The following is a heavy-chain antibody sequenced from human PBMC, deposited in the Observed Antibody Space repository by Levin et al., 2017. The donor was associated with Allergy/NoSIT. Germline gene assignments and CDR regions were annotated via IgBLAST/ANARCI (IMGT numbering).Heavy chain of an antibody. D-gene: IGHD6-19*01. CDR2: VYYSGTT. V-gene: IGHV4-61*01. CDR1: GGPVNSGSYY. Sequence: SQTLSLTCPVSGGPVNSGSYYWRWIRQPPGKGLEWIGSVYYSGTTNFNPSLKRRASITVDTSKNQFSLTQSSLTAADTAVYYCTRDRGSSGWFESWGQGTLVTVSS. J-gene: IGHJ5*01. CDR3: TRDRGSSGWFES.